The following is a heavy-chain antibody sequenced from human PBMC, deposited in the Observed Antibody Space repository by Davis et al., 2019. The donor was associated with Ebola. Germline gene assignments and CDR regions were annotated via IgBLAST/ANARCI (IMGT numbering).Heavy chain of an antibody. Sequence: AASVKVSCKASGGTFSSYAISWVRQAPGQGLEWMGGIIPIFGTANYAQKFQGRVTITADKSTSTAYMELSSLRSEDTAVYYCSRGTGTTIDYYGMDVWGQGTTVTVSS. CDR2: IIPIFGTA. D-gene: IGHD1-1*01. J-gene: IGHJ6*02. CDR3: SRGTGTTIDYYGMDV. CDR1: GGTFSSYA. V-gene: IGHV1-69*06.